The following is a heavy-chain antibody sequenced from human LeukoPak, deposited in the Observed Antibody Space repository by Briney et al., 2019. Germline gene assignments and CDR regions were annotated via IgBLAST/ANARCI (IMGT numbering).Heavy chain of an antibody. J-gene: IGHJ4*02. CDR1: GGSISSYY. V-gene: IGHV4-59*01. D-gene: IGHD5-12*01. CDR2: MYYFGNA. CDR3: ARRATIGGYFDY. Sequence: SETLSLTCTVSGGSISSYYWSWIRQTPGKKLEWIGYMYYFGNAYYNPSLKSRVTISADMSKNQFSLTLTSVTAADTAVYYCARRATIGGYFDYWGQGNLVTVSS.